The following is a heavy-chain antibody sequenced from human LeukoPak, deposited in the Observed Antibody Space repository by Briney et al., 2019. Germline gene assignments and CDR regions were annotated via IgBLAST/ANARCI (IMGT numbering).Heavy chain of an antibody. CDR2: IYHSGST. V-gene: IGHV4-30-2*01. J-gene: IGHJ6*02. Sequence: PSETLYLTCAVSGGSISSGGYSWSWIRQPPGKGLEWIGYIYHSGSTYYNPSLKSRVTISVDRSKNQFSLKLSSVTAADTAVYYCARASNWNYGYYYGMDVWGQGTTVTVSS. D-gene: IGHD1-7*01. CDR3: ARASNWNYGYYYGMDV. CDR1: GGSISSGGYS.